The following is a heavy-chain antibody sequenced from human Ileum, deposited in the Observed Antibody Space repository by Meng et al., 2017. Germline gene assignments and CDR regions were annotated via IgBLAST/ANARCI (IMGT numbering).Heavy chain of an antibody. CDR3: ASGSGSLDY. J-gene: IGHJ4*02. CDR1: GGSVSSNIAA. D-gene: IGHD3-3*01. CDR2: TYYRSKWYS. V-gene: IGHV6-1*01. Sequence: VQLQQSGPGLVKPSQTLSLTCAVSGGSVSSNIAAWNWIRQFPLRGLEWLGTTYYRSKWYSEYAVSVKSRISITPDTSKNQFSLQMNSVTPEDTAVYYCASGSGSLDYWGPGTLVTVSS.